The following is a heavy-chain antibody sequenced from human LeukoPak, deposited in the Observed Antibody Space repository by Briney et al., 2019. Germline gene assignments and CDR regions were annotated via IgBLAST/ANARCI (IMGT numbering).Heavy chain of an antibody. CDR3: AKGSRIQLWSGFFDY. J-gene: IGHJ4*02. D-gene: IGHD5-18*01. V-gene: IGHV3-9*03. CDR1: GFTFDDYA. Sequence: GGSLRLSCAASGFTFDDYAMHWVRQAPGKGLEWVSGISWNSGSIGYADSVKGRFTISRDNAKNSLYLQMNSLRAEDMALYYRAKGSRIQLWSGFFDYWGQGTLVTVSS. CDR2: ISWNSGSI.